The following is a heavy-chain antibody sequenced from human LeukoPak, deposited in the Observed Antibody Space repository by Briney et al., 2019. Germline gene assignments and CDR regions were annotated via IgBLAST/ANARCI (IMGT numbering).Heavy chain of an antibody. Sequence: PSETLSLTCTVSGGSISSGSYYWGWIRQPPGKGLEWIGSIYYSGSTYYNPSLKSRVTISVDTSKNQFSLKLSSVTAADTAVYYCARDPDYDYVWGSYGREYWGQGTLVAVSS. J-gene: IGHJ4*02. V-gene: IGHV4-39*02. CDR3: ARDPDYDYVWGSYGREY. CDR2: IYYSGST. D-gene: IGHD3-16*01. CDR1: GGSISSGSYY.